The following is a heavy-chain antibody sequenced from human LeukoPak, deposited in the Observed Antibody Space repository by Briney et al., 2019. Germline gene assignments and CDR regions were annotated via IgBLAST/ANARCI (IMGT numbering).Heavy chain of an antibody. J-gene: IGHJ4*02. CDR1: GYTFTGYY. CDR3: AYARAAAGTIDY. CDR2: INPNSGGT. D-gene: IGHD6-13*01. Sequence: ASVKVSCKASGYTFTGYYMHWVRQAPGQGLEWMGWINPNSGGTNYAQKFQGRVTMTRDTSISTAYMELSRLRSDDTAVYYCAYARAAAGTIDYWGQGTLVTVSS. V-gene: IGHV1-2*02.